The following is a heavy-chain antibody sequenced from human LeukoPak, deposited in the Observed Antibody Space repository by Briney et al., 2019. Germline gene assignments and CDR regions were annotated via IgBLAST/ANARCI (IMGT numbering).Heavy chain of an antibody. J-gene: IGHJ4*02. D-gene: IGHD2-21*02. V-gene: IGHV3-23*01. CDR2: ISGSGGST. Sequence: GGSLRLSCAASGFTFSSYAMSWVRQAPGKGLEWVSSISGSGGSTYYADSVKGRFTISRDNSKNTLYLEMNSLRAEDTAVYYCARENCGGDCYVDYWGQGTLVTVSS. CDR3: ARENCGGDCYVDY. CDR1: GFTFSSYA.